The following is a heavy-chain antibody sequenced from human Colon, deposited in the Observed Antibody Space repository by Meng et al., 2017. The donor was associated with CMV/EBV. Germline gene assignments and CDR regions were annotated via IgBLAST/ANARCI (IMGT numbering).Heavy chain of an antibody. CDR2: IRTRPNGYAT. CDR1: GFIFSGSA. CDR3: AVLAVAEPISY. D-gene: IGHD6-19*01. Sequence: GESLKISCSASGFIFSGSAMHWVRQASGKGLEWVGRIRTRPNGYATAYAASVEGRFTTSRDDSENTAYLQMNSLRTEDTAVYYCAVLAVAEPISYWGQGTLVTVS. V-gene: IGHV3-73*01. J-gene: IGHJ4*02.